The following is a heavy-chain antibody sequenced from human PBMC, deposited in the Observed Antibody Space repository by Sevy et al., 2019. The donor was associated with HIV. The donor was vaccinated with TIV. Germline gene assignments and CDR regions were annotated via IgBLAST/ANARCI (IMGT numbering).Heavy chain of an antibody. D-gene: IGHD3-3*01. Sequence: GGSLRLSCAASGFTVSSNYMSWVRQAPGKGLEWVSVIYSGGSTYYADSVKGRFTISRDNSKNTLYLQMNSLRAEDTAVYYCARGTTPRRYDFWSGPLGGHAFDFWGQGTMVTVSS. CDR2: IYSGGST. J-gene: IGHJ3*01. CDR1: GFTVSSNY. CDR3: ARGTTPRRYDFWSGPLGGHAFDF. V-gene: IGHV3-53*01.